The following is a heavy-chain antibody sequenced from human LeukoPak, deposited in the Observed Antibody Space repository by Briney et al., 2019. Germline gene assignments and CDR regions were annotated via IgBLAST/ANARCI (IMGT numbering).Heavy chain of an antibody. V-gene: IGHV1-2*02. Sequence: ASVKVSCKASGYTFTGYYMHWVRQAPGQGLEWMGWINPNSGGTNYAQKFQGRVTMTRDTSISTAYMELSRLRSDDTAVYYCARTLSSSWSGTIDYWGQGTRVTVSS. CDR2: INPNSGGT. CDR3: ARTLSSSWSGTIDY. CDR1: GYTFTGYY. J-gene: IGHJ4*02. D-gene: IGHD6-13*01.